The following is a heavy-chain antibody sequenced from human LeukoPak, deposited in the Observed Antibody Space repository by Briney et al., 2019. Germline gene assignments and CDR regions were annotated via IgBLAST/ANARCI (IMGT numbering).Heavy chain of an antibody. V-gene: IGHV1-46*01. CDR3: ARGDTSSGSSGYMDV. D-gene: IGHD6-13*01. J-gene: IGHJ6*03. Sequence: ASVKVSCKASGYTFTSYYMHWVRQAPGQGLEWRGIINPSGGSTSYAQKFQGRVTMTRDMSTSTVYMELSSLRSEDTAVYYCARGDTSSGSSGYMDVWGKGTTVTVSS. CDR2: INPSGGST. CDR1: GYTFTSYY.